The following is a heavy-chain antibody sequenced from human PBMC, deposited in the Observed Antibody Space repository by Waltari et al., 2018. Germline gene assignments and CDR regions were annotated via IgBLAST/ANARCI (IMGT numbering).Heavy chain of an antibody. CDR1: GFTFSSYS. CDR2: ISSSSSYI. D-gene: IGHD5-12*01. CDR3: ARVEGVATTIDY. Sequence: EVQLVESGGGLVKPGGSLRLSCAASGFTFSSYSMNWVRQAPGKGLEWVSSISSSSSYIYYADSVKGRFTISRDNAKNSLYLQMNSLRAEDTAVYYCARVEGVATTIDYWGQGTLVTVSS. J-gene: IGHJ4*02. V-gene: IGHV3-21*01.